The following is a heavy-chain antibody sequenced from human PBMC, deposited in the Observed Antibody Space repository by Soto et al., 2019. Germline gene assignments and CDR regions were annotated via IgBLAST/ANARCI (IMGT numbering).Heavy chain of an antibody. V-gene: IGHV1-8*01. Sequence: GASVKVSCKASGYTFTSYDINWVRQATGQGLEWMGWMNPNSGNTGYAQKFQGRVTMTRNTSISTAYMELSSLRSEDTAVYYCARGCFRCHVAGSQYFQHWGQGTLVTVSS. J-gene: IGHJ1*01. CDR2: MNPNSGNT. CDR3: ARGCFRCHVAGSQYFQH. D-gene: IGHD6-19*01. CDR1: GYTFTSYD.